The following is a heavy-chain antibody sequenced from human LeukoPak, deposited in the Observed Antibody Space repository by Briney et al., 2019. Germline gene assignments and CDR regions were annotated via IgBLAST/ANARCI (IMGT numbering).Heavy chain of an antibody. CDR3: AKARAAVVEAAINY. J-gene: IGHJ4*02. CDR1: GFTFSDYD. V-gene: IGHV3-13*01. D-gene: IGHD2-15*01. Sequence: PGGSLRLSCAASGFTFSDYDMHWVRQATGKGLEWVSAIGTAGDTYYTGSVKGRFTISRDNSKNTLYLQMNTLRVEDTALYYCAKARAAVVEAAINYWGQGILVTVSP. CDR2: IGTAGDT.